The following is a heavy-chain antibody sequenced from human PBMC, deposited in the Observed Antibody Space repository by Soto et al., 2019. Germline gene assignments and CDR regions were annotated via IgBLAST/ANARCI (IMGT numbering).Heavy chain of an antibody. J-gene: IGHJ4*02. CDR3: ARGLYSGYDLFY. CDR2: IYYSGST. V-gene: IGHV4-59*01. CDR1: GASISSYC. D-gene: IGHD5-12*01. Sequence: SETLSLTCTVSGASISSYCWVWIRQPPGKGLEWIGYIYYSGSTNYHPSLKSRVTISVDTSKNQFSLKLSSVTAADTAVYYCARGLYSGYDLFYWGQGTLVTVSS.